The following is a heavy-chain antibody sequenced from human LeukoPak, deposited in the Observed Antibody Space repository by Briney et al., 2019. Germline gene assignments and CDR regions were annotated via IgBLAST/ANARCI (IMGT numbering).Heavy chain of an antibody. Sequence: SETLSLTCTVSGGSVSSGSYYWSWIRQPPGKGLERIEYIYYSGSTNYNPSLKSRVTISVDTSKNQFSLKLSSVTAADTAVYHCARSMGAVAGDLDYWGQGALVTVSS. J-gene: IGHJ4*02. CDR2: IYYSGST. V-gene: IGHV4-61*01. D-gene: IGHD6-19*01. CDR1: GGSVSSGSYY. CDR3: ARSMGAVAGDLDY.